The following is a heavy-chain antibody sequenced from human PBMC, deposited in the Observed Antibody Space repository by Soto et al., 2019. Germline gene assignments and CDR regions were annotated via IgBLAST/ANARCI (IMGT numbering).Heavy chain of an antibody. CDR1: GFTFSSYW. D-gene: IGHD3-10*01. CDR2: IKQDGSEK. J-gene: IGHJ3*02. CDR3: ARAKTYYYGSGSPYAFDI. V-gene: IGHV3-7*05. Sequence: AGGSLRLSCAASGFTFSSYWMSWVRQAPGKGLEWVANIKQDGSEKYYVDSVKGRFTISRDNAKNSLYLQMNSLRAEDTAVYYRARAKTYYYGSGSPYAFDIWGQGTMVTVSS.